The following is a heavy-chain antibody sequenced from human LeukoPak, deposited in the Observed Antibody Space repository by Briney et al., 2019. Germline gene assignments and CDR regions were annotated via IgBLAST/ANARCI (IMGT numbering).Heavy chain of an antibody. V-gene: IGHV3-23*01. D-gene: IGHD1-20*01. CDR2: TDSGGVGT. CDR1: GFTFSNYA. J-gene: IGHJ3*02. Sequence: GSLRLSCAASGFTFSNYAMSWVRQAPGKGLEWVSATDSGGVGTYYADSVKGRFTISRDKSKNTLSLHMNSLRAEDTAVYYCARDNWNDVEGAFDIWGQGTLVTVSS. CDR3: ARDNWNDVEGAFDI.